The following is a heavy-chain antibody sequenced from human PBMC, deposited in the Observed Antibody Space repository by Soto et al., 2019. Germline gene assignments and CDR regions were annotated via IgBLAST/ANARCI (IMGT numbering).Heavy chain of an antibody. Sequence: SETLSLTCAVYGGSFSGYYWSWIRQPPGKGLEWIGEINHSGSTNYNPSLKSRVTISVDTSKNQFSLKLSSVTAADTAVYYCASFTSYYYGMDVWGQGTTVT. CDR2: INHSGST. CDR1: GGSFSGYY. CDR3: ASFTSYYYGMDV. V-gene: IGHV4-34*01. J-gene: IGHJ6*02.